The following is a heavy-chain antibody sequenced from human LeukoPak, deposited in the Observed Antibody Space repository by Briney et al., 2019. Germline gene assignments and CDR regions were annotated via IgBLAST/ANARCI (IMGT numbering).Heavy chain of an antibody. D-gene: IGHD6-19*01. CDR1: GYSFSNYW. V-gene: IGHV5-51*01. CDR3: ARRDNSGSYFDY. J-gene: IGHJ4*02. CDR2: MYPGDFDT. Sequence: GESLKISCKGSGYSFSNYWIGWVRQMPGKGLEWMGIMYPGDFDTRYSPSFQGQVTISADKSISTAYLQWSSLQASDTAMYYCARRDNSGSYFDYWGQGTLVTVSS.